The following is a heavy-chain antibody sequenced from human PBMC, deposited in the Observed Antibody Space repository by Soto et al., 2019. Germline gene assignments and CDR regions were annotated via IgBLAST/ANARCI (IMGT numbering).Heavy chain of an antibody. CDR2: ISWDSGSI. CDR3: AKDILRITVFGGYMNV. D-gene: IGHD3-3*01. J-gene: IGHJ6*03. CDR1: GFSFYDYA. V-gene: IGHV3-9*01. Sequence: EVRLVESGGDLVEPGRSLRLSCAASGFSFYDYAMHWVRQVPGKGPEWVSGISWDSGSIAYADSVKGRFTISGDNAKNSLYLQMNSLRAEDTAVYFCAKDILRITVFGGYMNVWGKGTTVTVSS.